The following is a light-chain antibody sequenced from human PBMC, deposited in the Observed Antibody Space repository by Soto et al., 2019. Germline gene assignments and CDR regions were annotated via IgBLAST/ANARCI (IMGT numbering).Light chain of an antibody. CDR3: SSYTSSITLI. CDR2: DVS. CDR1: SSDVGGYNY. Sequence: QSALTQPASVSGSPGQSITISCTGTSSDVGGYNYVSWYQQHPGKAPKLVIYDVSNRPSGVSNRFSGSKSGNTASLTISGLQAEDEADYYCSSYTSSITLIFGGGTKFTVL. V-gene: IGLV2-14*01. J-gene: IGLJ2*01.